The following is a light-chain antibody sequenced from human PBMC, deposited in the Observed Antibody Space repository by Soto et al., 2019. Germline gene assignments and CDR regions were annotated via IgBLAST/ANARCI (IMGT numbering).Light chain of an antibody. J-gene: IGLJ2*01. Sequence: QSVLTQPPSASGTPGQRVTISCSGSSSNIGSNYVYWYQQLPGTAPKLLIYRNNQRPSGVPDRFSGSKSGTSASLAISGRRGQNVAVYYSAAWDQRLRAVVFGGGTKLTVL. CDR3: AAWDQRLRAVV. CDR2: RNN. CDR1: SSNIGSNY. V-gene: IGLV1-47*01.